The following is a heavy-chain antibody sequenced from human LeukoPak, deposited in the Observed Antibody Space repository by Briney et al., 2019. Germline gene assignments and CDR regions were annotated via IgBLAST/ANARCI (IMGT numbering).Heavy chain of an antibody. D-gene: IGHD3-16*02. Sequence: GASVKVSCKASGYTFTSYGISWVRQAPGQGLEWMGWISAYSGNTNYAQKLQGRVTMTTDTSTSTAYMELRSLRSDDTAVYYCARDFGDYVWGGYRLRELLDYWGQGTLVTVSS. CDR2: ISAYSGNT. CDR1: GYTFTSYG. J-gene: IGHJ4*02. CDR3: ARDFGDYVWGGYRLRELLDY. V-gene: IGHV1-18*01.